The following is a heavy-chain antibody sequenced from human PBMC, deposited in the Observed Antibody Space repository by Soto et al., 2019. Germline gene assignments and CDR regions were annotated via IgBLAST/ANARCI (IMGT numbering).Heavy chain of an antibody. J-gene: IGHJ4*02. V-gene: IGHV3-30-3*01. CDR3: ARDQDFWSGYPKGYYFDY. CDR2: ISYDGSNK. CDR1: GFTFSSYA. Sequence: QVQLVESGGGVVQPGRSLRLSCAASGFTFSSYAMHWVRQAPGKGLEWVAVISYDGSNKYYADSVKGRFTISRDNSKNTLHLQMNSLRAEDTAVYYCARDQDFWSGYPKGYYFDYWGQGALVTVSS. D-gene: IGHD3-3*01.